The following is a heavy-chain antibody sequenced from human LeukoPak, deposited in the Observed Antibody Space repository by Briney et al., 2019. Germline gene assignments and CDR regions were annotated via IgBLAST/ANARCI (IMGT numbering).Heavy chain of an antibody. D-gene: IGHD2-15*01. CDR3: AKDRSGGSTSIDY. CDR2: INPNCGGT. V-gene: IGHV1-2*02. Sequence: ASVKVSCKASGYTFTGYYMHWVRQAPGQGLEWMGWINPNCGGTNYAQKFQGRVTLTRDTSISTAYMELSSLRSDDTAVYYCAKDRSGGSTSIDYWGQGTLVTVSS. CDR1: GYTFTGYY. J-gene: IGHJ4*02.